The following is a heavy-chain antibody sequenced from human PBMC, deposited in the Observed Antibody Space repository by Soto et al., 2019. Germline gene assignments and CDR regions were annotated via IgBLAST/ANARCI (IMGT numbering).Heavy chain of an antibody. J-gene: IGHJ6*02. CDR1: GYDFTAYD. V-gene: IGHV1-8*02. Sequence: ASVKVSCKASGYDFTAYDINWVRQASGQGHEWMGWMNPINGAAGSARRFQGRISRTRNSATGTAYLELTRLRSDDAAVYYCGRGPSPRAPAGGTPYYYAMDVWGQGTTVTVSS. D-gene: IGHD6-13*01. CDR3: GRGPSPRAPAGGTPYYYAMDV. CDR2: MNPINGAA.